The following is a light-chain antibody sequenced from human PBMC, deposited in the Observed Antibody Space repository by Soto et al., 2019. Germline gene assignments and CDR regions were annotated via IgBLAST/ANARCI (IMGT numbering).Light chain of an antibody. CDR3: AAWDDSLSGVV. V-gene: IGLV1-47*02. CDR1: SSNIGSNY. J-gene: IGLJ2*01. CDR2: SNN. Sequence: QSVLTQPPSASGTPGQRVTISCSGSSSNIGSNYVYWYQQLPGTAPKLLIYSNNQRPSGVPDRFSGSKSGTSASLAISGLRSEDEADYYCAAWDDSLSGVVFGGVPKLTVL.